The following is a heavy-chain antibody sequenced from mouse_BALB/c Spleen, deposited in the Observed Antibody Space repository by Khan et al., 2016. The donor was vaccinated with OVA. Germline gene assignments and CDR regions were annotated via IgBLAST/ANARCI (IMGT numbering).Heavy chain of an antibody. V-gene: IGHV2-6-1*01. D-gene: IGHD2-14*01. CDR2: IWSDGST. J-gene: IGHJ4*01. CDR3: ARHDRYFYALDY. Sequence: QVQLQQSGPGLVAPSQSLSITCTISGFSLTNYGVHWVRQPPGKGLEWLVVIWSDGSTTYNSALKSRLSISTDNSKSQVFLKMNSLQTDDTAMYYCARHDRYFYALDYWGQGTSVTVSS. CDR1: GFSLTNYG.